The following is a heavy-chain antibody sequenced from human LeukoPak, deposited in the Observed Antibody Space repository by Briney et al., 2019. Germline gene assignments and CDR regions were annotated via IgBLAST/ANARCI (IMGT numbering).Heavy chain of an antibody. CDR3: ARGFGAVAGTELDY. CDR1: GGTFSSYA. D-gene: IGHD6-19*01. J-gene: IGHJ4*02. Sequence: ASVKVSCKASGGTFSSYAISWVRQAPGQGLEWMGWISAYNGNTNYAQKLQGRATMTTDTSTSTAYMELRSLRSDDTAVYYCARGFGAVAGTELDYWGQGTLVTVSS. CDR2: ISAYNGNT. V-gene: IGHV1-18*01.